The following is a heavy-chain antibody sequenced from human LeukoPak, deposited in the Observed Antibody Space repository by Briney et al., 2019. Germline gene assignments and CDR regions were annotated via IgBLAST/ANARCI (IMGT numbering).Heavy chain of an antibody. J-gene: IGHJ4*02. V-gene: IGHV3-33*01. CDR2: IWFDGSNK. CDR3: ARAAQAFDY. Sequence: QPGRSLRLSCAASGFTFSSYGMHWVRQAPGKGLEWVAVIWFDGSNKYYADSVKGRFTISRDNPKNTLSLQMNSLRADDTAVYYCARAAQAFDYWGQGTLVTVSS. CDR1: GFTFSSYG.